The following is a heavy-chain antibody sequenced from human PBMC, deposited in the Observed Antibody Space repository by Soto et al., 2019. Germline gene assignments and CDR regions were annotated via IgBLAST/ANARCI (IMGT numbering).Heavy chain of an antibody. D-gene: IGHD3-10*01. CDR3: ARVLPYEYGSGSWNWFDP. J-gene: IGHJ5*02. V-gene: IGHV1-2*04. CDR1: GYSFTGYY. Sequence: GASVKVSCKASGYSFTGYYMHCVRQAPGQGLEWMGWINPNSGGTNYAQKFQGWVTMTRDTSISTAYMELSRLRSDDTAVYYCARVLPYEYGSGSWNWFDPWGQGTLVTVSS. CDR2: INPNSGGT.